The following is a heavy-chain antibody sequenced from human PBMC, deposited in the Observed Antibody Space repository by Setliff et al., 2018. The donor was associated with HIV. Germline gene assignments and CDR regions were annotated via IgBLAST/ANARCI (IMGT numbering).Heavy chain of an antibody. CDR3: VRDLDYSRGRSDAFDI. V-gene: IGHV4-61*01. D-gene: IGHD6-19*01. CDR1: GGSIRSGSYY. CDR2: IYYNGNT. Sequence: ASETLSLTCSVSGGSIRSGSYYWDWIRQPPGKGLEWTGYIYYNGNTNYNPSLRSRVAISVDSSRNQFSLKLTSVTAADTAVYYCVRDLDYSRGRSDAFDIWGQGTMVTVSS. J-gene: IGHJ3*02.